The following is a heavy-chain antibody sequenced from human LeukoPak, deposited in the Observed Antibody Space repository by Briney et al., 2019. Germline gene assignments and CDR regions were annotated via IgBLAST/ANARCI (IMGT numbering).Heavy chain of an antibody. J-gene: IGHJ5*02. CDR1: GGSFSGYY. V-gene: IGHV4-34*01. CDR3: ARNGGNYYGSGSYGGNWFDP. Sequence: SETLSLTCAVYGGSFSGYYWSWIRQPPGKGLEWIGEINHSGSTNYNPSLKSRVTISVDTSKNQFSLKLSSVTAADTAVYYCARNGGNYYGSGSYGGNWFDPWGQGTLVTVSS. D-gene: IGHD3-10*01. CDR2: INHSGST.